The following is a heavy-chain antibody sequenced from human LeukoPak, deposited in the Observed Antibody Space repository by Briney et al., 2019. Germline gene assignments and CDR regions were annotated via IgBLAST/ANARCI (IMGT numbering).Heavy chain of an antibody. J-gene: IGHJ4*02. CDR2: LYYSGST. CDR3: ARGRYNDYGFDY. D-gene: IGHD4-17*01. V-gene: IGHV4-59*01. Sequence: SETLSLTCTVSGGSISSYYWSWLRQPPGKELEWIGYLYYSGSTNYSPSFKSRVTMSVDTSKNQFSLKLNSMTAADTAVYFCARGRYNDYGFDYWGQGTLVTVSS. CDR1: GGSISSYY.